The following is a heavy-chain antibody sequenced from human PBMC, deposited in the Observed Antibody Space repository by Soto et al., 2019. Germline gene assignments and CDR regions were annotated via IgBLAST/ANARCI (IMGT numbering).Heavy chain of an antibody. CDR2: TRNKANSYTT. D-gene: IGHD4-17*01. Sequence: GGSLRLSCAASGFTFSDHYMDWVRQAPGKGLEWVGRTRNKANSYTTEYAASVKGRFTISRDDSKNSLYLQMNSLKTEDTAVYYCARGYGDYLGWVDAFDIWGQGTMVTVSS. J-gene: IGHJ3*02. V-gene: IGHV3-72*01. CDR1: GFTFSDHY. CDR3: ARGYGDYLGWVDAFDI.